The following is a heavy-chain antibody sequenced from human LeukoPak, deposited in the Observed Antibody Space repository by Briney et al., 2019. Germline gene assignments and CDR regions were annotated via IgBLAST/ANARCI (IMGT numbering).Heavy chain of an antibody. CDR3: ARVYYYDSSEKIPDAFDI. CDR2: ISSSSSYI. D-gene: IGHD3-22*01. CDR1: GFTFSSYN. V-gene: IGHV3-21*01. J-gene: IGHJ3*02. Sequence: PGGSLRLSCAASGFTFSSYNMNWVRQAPGKGLEWVSSISSSSSYIYYADSVRGRFTISRDNAKNSLYLQMNSLRAEDTAVYYCARVYYYDSSEKIPDAFDIWGQGTMVTVSS.